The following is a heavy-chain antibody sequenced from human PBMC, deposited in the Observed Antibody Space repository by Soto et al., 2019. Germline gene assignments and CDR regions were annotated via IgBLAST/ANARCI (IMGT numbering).Heavy chain of an antibody. CDR2: ISYDGSNK. Sequence: PGGSLRLSCAASGFTFSSYGMHWVRQAPGKGLEWVAIISYDGSNKYYADSVKGRFTISRDNSKNTLYLQMNSLRPEDSAVYYCAKDLGLHPYNWNYYLDYWGQGTQVTVSS. CDR1: GFTFSSYG. V-gene: IGHV3-30*18. CDR3: AKDLGLHPYNWNYYLDY. D-gene: IGHD1-7*01. J-gene: IGHJ4*02.